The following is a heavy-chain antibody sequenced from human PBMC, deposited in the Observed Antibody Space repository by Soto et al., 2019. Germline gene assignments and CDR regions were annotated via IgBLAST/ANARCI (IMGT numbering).Heavy chain of an antibody. CDR3: ARDRYPNYPPDAFDI. V-gene: IGHV3-33*01. J-gene: IGHJ3*02. CDR1: GFSLSSTG. D-gene: IGHD4-4*01. Sequence: GGSLRIGSAASGFSLSSTGMHWVRQAPGKGLEWVAFIWYDGSDKYYADSVKGRFTISRDNSKNTLYLQMNSLRAEDTAVYYCARDRYPNYPPDAFDIWGQGPLVTVSS. CDR2: IWYDGSDK.